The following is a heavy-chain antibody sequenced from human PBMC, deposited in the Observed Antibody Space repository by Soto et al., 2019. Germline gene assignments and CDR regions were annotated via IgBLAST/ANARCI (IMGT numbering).Heavy chain of an antibody. Sequence: ASVKVSCKASGYTFTSYGISWVRQAPGQGLEWMGWISAYNGNTNYAQKLQGRVTMTTDTSTSTAYMELRSLRSDDTAVYYCARERWLIGYSSSWYQDYWGQGTLVTVSS. J-gene: IGHJ4*02. V-gene: IGHV1-18*01. CDR2: ISAYNGNT. CDR1: GYTFTSYG. CDR3: ARERWLIGYSSSWYQDY. D-gene: IGHD6-13*01.